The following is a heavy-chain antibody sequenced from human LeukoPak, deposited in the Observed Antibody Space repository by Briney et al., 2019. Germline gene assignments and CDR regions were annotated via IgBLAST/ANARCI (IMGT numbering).Heavy chain of an antibody. V-gene: IGHV5-51*01. CDR1: EYSFSNYW. J-gene: IGHJ4*02. CDR3: ARRGSGYLVDRYYFDY. CDR2: IYPGDSDI. D-gene: IGHD3-22*01. Sequence: GESLKISCKGSEYSFSNYWIGWVCQMPGKGLEWTGIIYPGDSDIRYSPSFQGQVTISADKSISTAYLQWSSLKASDTAMYYCARRGSGYLVDRYYFDYWGQGTLVTVSS.